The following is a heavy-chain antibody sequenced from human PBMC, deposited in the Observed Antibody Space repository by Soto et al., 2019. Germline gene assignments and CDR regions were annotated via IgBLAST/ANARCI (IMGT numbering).Heavy chain of an antibody. CDR2: IFHTGST. D-gene: IGHD3-16*01. V-gene: IGHV4-38-2*01. J-gene: IGHJ6*02. CDR1: GYSISSGHS. CDR3: ATLPRFDGMDV. Sequence: SETLSLTCAVSGYSISSGHSWGWIRQPPGKGREWIGSIFHTGSTYYNPSLKSRVTLSVDTSKNQFSLKLSSVTAADTAVYFWATLPRFDGMDVWGQGTTVTVSS.